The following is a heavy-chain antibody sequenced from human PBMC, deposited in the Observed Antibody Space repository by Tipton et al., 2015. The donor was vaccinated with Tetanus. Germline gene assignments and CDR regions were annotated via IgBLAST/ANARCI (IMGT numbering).Heavy chain of an antibody. CDR3: VTVNFPNYYHYSMDV. J-gene: IGHJ6*02. CDR1: GDSMTDFY. D-gene: IGHD1-1*01. CDR2: IFYSGRT. Sequence: LRLSCNVSGDSMTDFYWSWIRQPPGKGLEWIAYIFYSGRTQYNPSLKSRVTLSVDTSKNQFSLKLNSVTAADTAMYYCVTVNFPNYYHYSMDVWGQGTTVTVSS. V-gene: IGHV4-59*12.